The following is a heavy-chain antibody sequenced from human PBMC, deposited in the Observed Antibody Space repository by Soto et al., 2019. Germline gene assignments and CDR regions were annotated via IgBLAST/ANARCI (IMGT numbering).Heavy chain of an antibody. J-gene: IGHJ4*02. D-gene: IGHD3-22*01. CDR1: GFTFSSYG. V-gene: IGHV3-33*01. CDR2: IWYDGSNK. CDR3: ARDWDYYDSSGYPYYFDY. Sequence: QVQLVESGGGVVQPGRSLRLSCAASGFTFSSYGMHWVRQAPGKGLEWVAVIWYDGSNKYYADSVKGRFTISRDNSKNPRYLQMNSLRAEDTAVYYCARDWDYYDSSGYPYYFDYWGQGTLVTVSS.